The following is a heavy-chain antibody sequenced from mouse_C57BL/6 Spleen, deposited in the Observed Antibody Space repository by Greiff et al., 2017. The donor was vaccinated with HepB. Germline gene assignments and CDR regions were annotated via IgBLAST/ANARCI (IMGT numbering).Heavy chain of an antibody. CDR3: TMEGYGFAY. V-gene: IGHV14-1*01. D-gene: IGHD2-2*01. Sequence: VQLKQSGAELVRPGASVKLSCTASGFNIKDYYMHWVKQRPEQGLEWIGRIDPEDGDTEYSPKFKGKATMTADTSSNTAYLQLSSLTSEDTAVYYCTMEGYGFAYWGQGTLVTVSA. CDR2: IDPEDGDT. CDR1: GFNIKDYY. J-gene: IGHJ3*01.